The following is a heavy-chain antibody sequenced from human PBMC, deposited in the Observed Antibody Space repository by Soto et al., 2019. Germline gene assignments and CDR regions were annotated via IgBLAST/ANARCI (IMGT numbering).Heavy chain of an antibody. Sequence: QVQLVQSGAEVKKPGASVKVSCKASGYTFTSYGISWVRQAPGQGLEWMGWISAYNGNTNYAQKLQGRVTMTTDTSTSTAYMELKSLRSDDTAVYYCARSPHCSSTSCYLRTDYWGQGTLVTVSS. D-gene: IGHD2-2*01. V-gene: IGHV1-18*01. CDR1: GYTFTSYG. CDR3: ARSPHCSSTSCYLRTDY. CDR2: ISAYNGNT. J-gene: IGHJ4*02.